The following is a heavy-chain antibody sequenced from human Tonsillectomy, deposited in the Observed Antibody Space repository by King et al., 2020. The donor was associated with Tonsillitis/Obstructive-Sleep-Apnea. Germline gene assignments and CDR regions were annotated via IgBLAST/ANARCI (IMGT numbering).Heavy chain of an antibody. D-gene: IGHD4-11*01. CDR1: GFTFSNAW. J-gene: IGHJ6*03. CDR3: TTVSTVTYYYYYMDV. V-gene: IGHV3-15*01. CDR2: IKSKTDGGTT. Sequence: VQLVESGGGLVKPGGSLRLSCAASGFTFSNAWMSWVRQAPGKGLEWVGRIKSKTDGGTTDYAAPVKGRFTISRDDSKNTLYLQMNSLKTEDTAVYYCTTVSTVTYYYYYMDVWGKGTTVTVSS.